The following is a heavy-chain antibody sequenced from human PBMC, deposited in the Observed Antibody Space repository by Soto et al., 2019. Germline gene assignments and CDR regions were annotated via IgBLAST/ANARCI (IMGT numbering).Heavy chain of an antibody. D-gene: IGHD3-10*01. Sequence: PGGSLRLSCAASGFLFSNYAMSWFRQAPGKGLEWVSTIRDSGASTYYSDSVKGRFTISRDNPKNTLYLQMNSLRAEDTAVYYCAKDLVGSLADAFDIWGQGTMVTVSS. V-gene: IGHV3-23*01. CDR2: IRDSGAST. J-gene: IGHJ3*02. CDR3: AKDLVGSLADAFDI. CDR1: GFLFSNYA.